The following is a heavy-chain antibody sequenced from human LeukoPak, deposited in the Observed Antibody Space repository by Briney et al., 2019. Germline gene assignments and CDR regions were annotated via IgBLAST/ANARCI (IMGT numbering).Heavy chain of an antibody. D-gene: IGHD2-21*01. CDR3: AAIGRHSTFDY. V-gene: IGHV7-4-1*02. CDR1: GYTLTSYA. Sequence: ASVKVSCKASGYTLTSYAMNWVRQAPGQGLEWMGWINTDTGNPTYAQGFTGRFVFSLDTSVSTAYLRISSLKAEDTAVYYCAAIGRHSTFDYWGQGTLVTVSS. J-gene: IGHJ4*02. CDR2: INTDTGNP.